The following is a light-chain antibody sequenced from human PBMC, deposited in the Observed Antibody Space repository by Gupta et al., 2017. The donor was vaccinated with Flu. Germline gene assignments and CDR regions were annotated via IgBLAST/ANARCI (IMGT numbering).Light chain of an antibody. V-gene: IGKV4-1*01. CDR3: QQVYSSIT. Sequence: DIVMTTSPDSLAVSLGGRATINCKSSQSVLSSSNHKNYLTWYQQKPGQPPKLLIYWSSTRESGVPDRFTGSGSGTDFTLTISSLHAEYVAVYYCQQVYSSITFGPGTKVDIK. CDR1: QSVLSSSNHKNY. CDR2: WSS. J-gene: IGKJ3*01.